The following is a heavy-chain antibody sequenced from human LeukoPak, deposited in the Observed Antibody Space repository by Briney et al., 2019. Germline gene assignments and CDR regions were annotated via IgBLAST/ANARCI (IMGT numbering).Heavy chain of an antibody. Sequence: ASVKVSCKASGYTFTGYFMHWVRLAPGPGLEWMGWINPKSGVTKYPQKFQGSVTMTRDTSINTAYMQLSGLRSDDTAVYYCARVTEEWLANDAFDIWGQGTMVTVSS. V-gene: IGHV1-2*02. D-gene: IGHD6-19*01. CDR3: ARVTEEWLANDAFDI. CDR2: INPKSGVT. CDR1: GYTFTGYF. J-gene: IGHJ3*02.